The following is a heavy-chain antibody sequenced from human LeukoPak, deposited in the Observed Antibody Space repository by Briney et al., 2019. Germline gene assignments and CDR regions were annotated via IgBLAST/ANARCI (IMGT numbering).Heavy chain of an antibody. V-gene: IGHV1-69*05. CDR2: IIPIFATA. Sequence: GASVKVSCKASGGTFSSYVISWVRQAPGQGLEWMGGIIPIFATANYAQKFQGRVTMTTDTSTSTAYMELRSLRSDDTAVYYCARVEDEGFPLVFGYYYYYMDVWGKGTTVTVSS. CDR3: ARVEDEGFPLVFGYYYYYMDV. J-gene: IGHJ6*03. D-gene: IGHD2-15*01. CDR1: GGTFSSYV.